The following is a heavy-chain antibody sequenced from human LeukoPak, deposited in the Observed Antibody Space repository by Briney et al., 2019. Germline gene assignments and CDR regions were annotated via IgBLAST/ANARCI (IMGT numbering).Heavy chain of an antibody. J-gene: IGHJ4*02. CDR2: INPNSGGT. V-gene: IGHV1-2*06. Sequence: ASVTVSCKASGYTFTGYYMHWVRQAPGQGLEWMGRINPNSGGTNYAQKFQGRVTMTRDTSISTAYMELSRLRSDDTAVYYCARESINYYDSSGYFDYWGQGTLVTVSS. CDR3: ARESINYYDSSGYFDY. CDR1: GYTFTGYY. D-gene: IGHD3-22*01.